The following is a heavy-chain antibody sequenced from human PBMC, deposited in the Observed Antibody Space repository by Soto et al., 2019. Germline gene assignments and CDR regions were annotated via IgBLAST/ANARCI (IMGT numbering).Heavy chain of an antibody. V-gene: IGHV4-4*02. Sequence: QVQLQESGPGLVKPSGTLSLTCAVSGGSFTSNNWWTWVRQPPGQGLGWIGEIYRTGSTNYNPSLKSRVTISLDKSENQSSLKVTSLTAADTAVYYCASRDPGTSVDYWGQGTLVTVSS. CDR3: ASRDPGTSVDY. D-gene: IGHD1-7*01. J-gene: IGHJ4*02. CDR1: GGSFTSNNW. CDR2: IYRTGST.